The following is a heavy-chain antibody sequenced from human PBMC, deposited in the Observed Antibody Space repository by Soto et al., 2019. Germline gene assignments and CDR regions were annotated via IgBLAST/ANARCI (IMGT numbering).Heavy chain of an antibody. J-gene: IGHJ3*02. Sequence: PLKTLCKGSGYSLTSYCNGLLRHLPGKGLEWMGIIYPGDSDARYSPSFQGQVTISADKSISTAYLQWSSLKASDTAMYYCARPLGLSWDAFAIWGQGTMVTVSS. D-gene: IGHD7-27*01. CDR1: GYSLTSYC. CDR3: ARPLGLSWDAFAI. V-gene: IGHV5-51*01. CDR2: IYPGDSDA.